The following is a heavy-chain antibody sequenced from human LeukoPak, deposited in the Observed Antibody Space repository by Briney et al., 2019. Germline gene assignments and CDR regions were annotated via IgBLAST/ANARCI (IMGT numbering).Heavy chain of an antibody. D-gene: IGHD6-19*01. CDR1: SGSFSGYY. CDR3: ARQMSSGWYRRFDY. CDR2: INHSGST. J-gene: IGHJ4*02. V-gene: IGHV4-34*01. Sequence: PSETLSLTCAVYSGSFSGYYWSWIRQPPGKGLEWIGEINHSGSTNYNPSLKSRVTISVDTSKNQFSLKLSSVTAADTAVYYCARQMSSGWYRRFDYWGQGTLVTVSS.